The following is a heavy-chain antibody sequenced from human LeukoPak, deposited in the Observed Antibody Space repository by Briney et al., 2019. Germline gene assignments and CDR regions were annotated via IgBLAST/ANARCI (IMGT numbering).Heavy chain of an antibody. V-gene: IGHV3-73*01. Sequence: GGSLRLSCAASGFTFSGSALHWVRQASGKGLEWVGRIRSTANGYATAYAASVKGRFTISRDDSKNTAYLQMNSLIAEDTAVYYCAKSGYNRFDYWGQGTRVTVSS. CDR3: AKSGYNRFDY. CDR1: GFTFSGSA. J-gene: IGHJ4*02. CDR2: IRSTANGYAT. D-gene: IGHD5-24*01.